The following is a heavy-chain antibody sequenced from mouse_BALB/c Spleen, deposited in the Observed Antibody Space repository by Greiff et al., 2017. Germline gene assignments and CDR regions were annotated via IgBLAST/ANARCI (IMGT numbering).Heavy chain of an antibody. Sequence: EVQLQQSGPELVKPGASVKMSCKASGYTFTSYVMHWVKQKPGQGLEWIGYINPYNDGTKYNEKFKGKATLTSDKSSSTAYMELSSLTSEDSAVYYCARGGNYYGSSDYFDYWGQGTTLTVSS. D-gene: IGHD1-1*01. CDR1: GYTFTSYV. V-gene: IGHV1-14*01. CDR3: ARGGNYYGSSDYFDY. CDR2: INPYNDGT. J-gene: IGHJ2*01.